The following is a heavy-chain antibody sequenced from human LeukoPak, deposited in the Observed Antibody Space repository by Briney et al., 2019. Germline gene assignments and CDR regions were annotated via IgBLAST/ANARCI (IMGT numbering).Heavy chain of an antibody. CDR2: ISGYNGNT. V-gene: IGHV1-18*01. Sequence: ASVKVSCKASGYRFTSYGISWVRQAPGQGLEWMGWISGYNGNTNYAQKLQGRVTMTTDTSTSTAYMELRSLRSDDTAVYYCAREYCSTTRCYMADYWGQGTLVTVSS. CDR1: GYRFTSYG. D-gene: IGHD2-2*01. CDR3: AREYCSTTRCYMADY. J-gene: IGHJ4*02.